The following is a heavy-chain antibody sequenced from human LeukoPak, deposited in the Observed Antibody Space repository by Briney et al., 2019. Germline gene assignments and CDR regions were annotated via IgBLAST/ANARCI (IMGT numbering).Heavy chain of an antibody. V-gene: IGHV3-23*01. CDR2: ISSSGGST. CDR3: AKPHTTGNNYYYYMDV. Sequence: PGGSLRLSCVASGFTFSNYAMSWVRQAPGKGLEWVSAISSSGGSTFYADSVKGRFTISRDNSKNTLYLQMNSLRAEDTAVYYCAKPHTTGNNYYYYMDVWVKGTTVTVSS. J-gene: IGHJ6*03. CDR1: GFTFSNYA. D-gene: IGHD1-1*01.